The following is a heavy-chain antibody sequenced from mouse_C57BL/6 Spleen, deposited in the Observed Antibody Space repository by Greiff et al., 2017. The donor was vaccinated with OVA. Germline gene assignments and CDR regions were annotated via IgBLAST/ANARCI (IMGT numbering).Heavy chain of an antibody. CDR1: GYSITSGYY. CDR3: ARDDDYDGYFDV. V-gene: IGHV3-6*01. J-gene: IGHJ1*03. Sequence: EVKLQESGPGLVKPSQSLSLTCSVTGYSITSGYYWNWIRQFPGNKLEWMGYISYDGSNNYNPSLKNRISITRDTSKNQFFLKLNSVTTEDTATYYCARDDDYDGYFDVWGTGTTVTVSS. CDR2: ISYDGSN. D-gene: IGHD2-4*01.